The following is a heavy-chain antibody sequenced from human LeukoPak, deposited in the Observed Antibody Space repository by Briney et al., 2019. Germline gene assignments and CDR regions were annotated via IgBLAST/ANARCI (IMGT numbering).Heavy chain of an antibody. CDR3: ARAEAMVVPAATNWFDP. V-gene: IGHV3-48*01. CDR2: ISSSSSTI. Sequence: GGSLRLSCAASGFTFSSYSMNWVRQAPGKGLEWVSYISSSSSTIYYADSVKGRFTISRDNAKNSLYLQMNSLRAEDTAVYYCARAEAMVVPAATNWFDPWGQGTLVTVSS. D-gene: IGHD2-2*01. J-gene: IGHJ5*02. CDR1: GFTFSSYS.